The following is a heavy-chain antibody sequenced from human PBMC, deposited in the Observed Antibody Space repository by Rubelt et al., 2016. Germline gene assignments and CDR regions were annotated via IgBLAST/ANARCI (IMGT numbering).Heavy chain of an antibody. CDR2: IYPGHPDT. V-gene: IGHV5-51*01. D-gene: IGHD5-24*01. CDR3: ARPHDGYNFGYFDY. CDR1: GYSFTSYW. J-gene: IGHJ4*02. Sequence: EVQLVQSGAEVQKPGESLKISCKGSGYSFTSYWLGWVRQMPGKGLEWRGTIYPGHPDTGYSPSFQGMVTISDEKASSTAHLQWSGTKASDTAMYYWARPHDGYNFGYFDYWGQGTLVTVSS.